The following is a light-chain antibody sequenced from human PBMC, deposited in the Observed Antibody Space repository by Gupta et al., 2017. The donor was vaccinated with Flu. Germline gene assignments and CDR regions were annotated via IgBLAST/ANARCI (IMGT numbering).Light chain of an antibody. V-gene: IGKV3-20*01. Sequence: EIVLTQSPGTLSLSPGERATLSCRASQTVSDFSLAWYQQKPGQAPRLLIYATDRRAAGIPDRFSGSGSGPDFTLTSSRLEPEDFAVYYWQQDCSSLTFGGGTKVEVK. J-gene: IGKJ4*01. CDR2: ATD. CDR3: QQDCSSLT. CDR1: QTVSDFS.